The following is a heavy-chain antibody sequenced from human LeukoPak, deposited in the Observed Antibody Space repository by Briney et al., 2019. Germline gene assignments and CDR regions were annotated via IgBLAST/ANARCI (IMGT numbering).Heavy chain of an antibody. CDR3: AKHGFGVFEGY. J-gene: IGHJ4*02. V-gene: IGHV3-23*01. Sequence: GGSLRLSCAASGFTVSSNYIGWVRQAPGKGLQWVSGISGSGGSTYYADSVKGRFTISRDNSKNTLYLQMNSLRAEDTAVYYCAKHGFGVFEGYWGQGTLVTVSS. CDR2: ISGSGGST. CDR1: GFTVSSNY. D-gene: IGHD3-10*01.